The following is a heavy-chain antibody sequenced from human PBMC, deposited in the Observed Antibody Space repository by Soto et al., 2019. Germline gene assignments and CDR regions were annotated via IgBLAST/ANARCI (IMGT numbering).Heavy chain of an antibody. Sequence: PSETLSLTCTGSAGSISRVGYYCSWIRQHPGKALAWVGYISYSGITHHNPSLNSRLFISVDTSKNQFSLKLSSVTAADTAVYYFAREVGDFRTRFAPCGQGSLVTVSS. CDR1: AGSISRVGYY. V-gene: IGHV4-31*03. CDR3: AREVGDFRTRFAP. J-gene: IGHJ5*02. D-gene: IGHD1-26*01. CDR2: ISYSGIT.